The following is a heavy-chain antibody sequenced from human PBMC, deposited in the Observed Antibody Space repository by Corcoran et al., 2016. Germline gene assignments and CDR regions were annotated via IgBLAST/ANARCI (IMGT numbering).Heavy chain of an antibody. CDR2: IIPIFATA. V-gene: IGHV1-69*01. Sequence: QVQLVQSGAEVKKPGSSVKVSCKASGGTFSGYAISWVRQAPGHGLEWMGGIIPIFATANYAQKFQGRVTMSEDEATSTADMELSSLRSEETAMYYWARTTIFGVAHGRDVWGQGTTVTVSS. CDR3: ARTTIFGVAHGRDV. CDR1: GGTFSGYA. J-gene: IGHJ6*02. D-gene: IGHD3-3*01.